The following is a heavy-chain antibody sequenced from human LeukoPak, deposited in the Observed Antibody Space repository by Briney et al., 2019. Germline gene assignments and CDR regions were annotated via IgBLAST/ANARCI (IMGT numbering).Heavy chain of an antibody. J-gene: IGHJ4*02. D-gene: IGHD3-22*01. CDR1: GYTFTGYY. Sequence: GASVKVSCKASGYTFTGYYMHWVRQAPGQGLEWMGRINPNSGDTNYAQKFQGRVTMTRDTSISTAYMELSSLRSEDTAVYYCARPDYYDSSGYYSSFDYWGQGTLVTVSS. CDR2: INPNSGDT. V-gene: IGHV1-2*06. CDR3: ARPDYYDSSGYYSSFDY.